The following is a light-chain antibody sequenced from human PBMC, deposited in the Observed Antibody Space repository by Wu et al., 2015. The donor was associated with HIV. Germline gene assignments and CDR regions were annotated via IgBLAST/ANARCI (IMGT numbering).Light chain of an antibody. CDR1: QSVSSNY. CDR2: GAS. J-gene: IGKJ4*01. Sequence: EIVLTQSPGTLSLSPGERATLSCRASQSVSSNYLAWYQQKPGQAPRLLIYGASSRATGIPDRFSGSVSGTDFTLTISRLEPEDFAVYYCQHRGGWLFGGGTTVEV. V-gene: IGKV3D-20*02. CDR3: QHRGGWL.